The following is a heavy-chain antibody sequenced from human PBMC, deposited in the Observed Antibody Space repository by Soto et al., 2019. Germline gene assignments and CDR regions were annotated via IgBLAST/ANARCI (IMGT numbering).Heavy chain of an antibody. D-gene: IGHD5-18*01. J-gene: IGHJ4*02. CDR2: ISWNSGNI. Sequence: EVPLEESGGALVQPGRSLRLSCAASGFTFDDYAMHWVRQVLGKGLEWVSSISWNSGNIGYADSVKGRFTTSRDNAKNSLYLQMNSLRPEDTALYYCVRSKGGYSYGTPFDHWGQGTLVTVSS. CDR3: VRSKGGYSYGTPFDH. V-gene: IGHV3-9*01. CDR1: GFTFDDYA.